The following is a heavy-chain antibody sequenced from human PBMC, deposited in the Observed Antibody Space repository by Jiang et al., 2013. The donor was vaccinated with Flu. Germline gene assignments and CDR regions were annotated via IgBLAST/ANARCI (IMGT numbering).Heavy chain of an antibody. CDR3: ARRGGANWFDP. Sequence: GAEVKKPGESLQISCKASGYTFTNYWIAWVRQMPGKGLEWMGLIYPGDSETRYRPSFQGQVTISADKSISTAYLQWNSLEASDSAMYYCARRGGANWFDPWGQGTLVTVSS. CDR2: IYPGDSET. CDR1: GYTFTNYW. D-gene: IGHD3-16*01. J-gene: IGHJ5*02. V-gene: IGHV5-51*01.